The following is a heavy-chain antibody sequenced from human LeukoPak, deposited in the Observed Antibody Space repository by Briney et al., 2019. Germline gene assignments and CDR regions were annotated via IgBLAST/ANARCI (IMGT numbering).Heavy chain of an antibody. Sequence: ASVKVSCKASGYTFTGYYMHWVRQAPGQGLEWMGWINPNSGGTNYAQKFQGRVTMTRDASISTAYMELSSLRSEDTAVYYCARGEYCSSTSCYPWYNWFDPWGQGTLVTVSS. D-gene: IGHD2-2*01. CDR3: ARGEYCSSTSCYPWYNWFDP. V-gene: IGHV1-2*02. J-gene: IGHJ5*02. CDR1: GYTFTGYY. CDR2: INPNSGGT.